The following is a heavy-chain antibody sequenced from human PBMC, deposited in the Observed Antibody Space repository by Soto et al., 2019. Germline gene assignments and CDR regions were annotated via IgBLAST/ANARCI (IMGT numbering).Heavy chain of an antibody. CDR3: ARAWGLWFGELLFGPSDYYGMDV. V-gene: IGHV1-18*04. J-gene: IGHJ6*02. CDR2: ISAYNGNT. Sequence: ASVKVSCKASGHTFTSYGISWVRQAPGQGLEWMGWISAYNGNTNYAQKLQGRVTMTTDTSTSTAYMELRSLRSDDTAVYYCARAWGLWFGELLFGPSDYYGMDVWGQGTTVTVSS. D-gene: IGHD3-10*01. CDR1: GHTFTSYG.